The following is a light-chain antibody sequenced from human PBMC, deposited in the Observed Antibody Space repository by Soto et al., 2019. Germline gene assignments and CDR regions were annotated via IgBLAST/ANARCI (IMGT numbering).Light chain of an antibody. J-gene: IGLJ3*02. CDR2: EVT. V-gene: IGLV2-14*01. CDR1: SSDVGGYNY. CDR3: SSYTTSSTHWV. Sequence: QSVLTQPASVSGSPGQSITISCTGTSSDVGGYNYVSWYQQHPGKAPKLMIYEVTNRPSGVSNRFSGSKSGNTASLTISGLQAEDDADYYCSSYTTSSTHWVFGGGTKVTFL.